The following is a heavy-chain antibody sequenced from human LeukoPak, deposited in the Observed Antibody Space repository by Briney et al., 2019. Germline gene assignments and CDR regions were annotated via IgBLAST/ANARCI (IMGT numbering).Heavy chain of an antibody. CDR2: IWYDGSNK. CDR3: ARALNPQNGGYPSY. Sequence: PGGSLRLSCAASGFTFSNYGMHWVRQAPGKGLEWVAVIWYDGSNKYYADSVKGRFTISRGDSKNTLYLQMNSLRAEDTAVYYCARALNPQNGGYPSYWGQGTLVTVSS. J-gene: IGHJ4*02. D-gene: IGHD2-8*01. CDR1: GFTFSNYG. V-gene: IGHV3-33*01.